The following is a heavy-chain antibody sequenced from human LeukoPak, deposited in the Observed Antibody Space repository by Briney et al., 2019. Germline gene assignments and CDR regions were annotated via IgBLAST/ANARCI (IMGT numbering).Heavy chain of an antibody. Sequence: SETLSLTCTVSGGSISSYYWSWIRQPPGKGLEWIGYIYTSGSTNYNPSLKSRVTISVDTSKNQFSLKLSSVTAADTAVYYCARRKRGYCSSTGCPGAFDIWGQGTMVTVSS. V-gene: IGHV4-4*09. CDR1: GGSISSYY. J-gene: IGHJ3*02. D-gene: IGHD2-2*01. CDR3: ARRKRGYCSSTGCPGAFDI. CDR2: IYTSGST.